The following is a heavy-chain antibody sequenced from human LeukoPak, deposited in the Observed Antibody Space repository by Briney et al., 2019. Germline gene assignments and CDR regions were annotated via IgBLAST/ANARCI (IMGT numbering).Heavy chain of an antibody. CDR1: GLTVSSNY. D-gene: IGHD4-17*01. CDR3: ARADHDYGDYGDYYGMDV. V-gene: IGHV3-66*01. CDR2: IYSGGST. J-gene: IGHJ6*02. Sequence: PGGSLRLSCAASGLTVSSNYMSWVRQAPGKGLEWVSVIYSGGSTYYADSVKGRFTISRDNSKNTLYLQMNSLRAEDTAVYYCARADHDYGDYGDYYGMDVWGQGTTVTVSS.